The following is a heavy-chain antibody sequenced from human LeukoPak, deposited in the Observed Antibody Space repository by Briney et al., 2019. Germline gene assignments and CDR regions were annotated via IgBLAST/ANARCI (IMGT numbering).Heavy chain of an antibody. CDR3: ARGSRGYTYG. CDR2: IYYSGST. CDR1: GASVSNGSYY. J-gene: IGHJ4*02. D-gene: IGHD5-18*01. Sequence: PSETLSLTCTVSGASVSNGSYYWSWIRQPPGKGLEWIGYIYYSGSTNYNPSLKSRVTISVDTSKNQFSLKLSSVTAADAAVYYCARGSRGYTYGWGQGTLVTVSS. V-gene: IGHV4-61*01.